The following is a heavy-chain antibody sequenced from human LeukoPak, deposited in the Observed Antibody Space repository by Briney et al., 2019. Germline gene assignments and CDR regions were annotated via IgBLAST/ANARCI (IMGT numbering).Heavy chain of an antibody. V-gene: IGHV4-59*08. J-gene: IGHJ4*02. Sequence: PSETLSLTCTVSGDSLNTYYWSWIRQPPGKGLEWIGYIYYSGNANYNPSPKSRVTISVDTSKNQFSLKLTSVTAAGTAVYYCASDKGASGWGLGYWGQGTLVTVSS. D-gene: IGHD6-19*01. CDR3: ASDKGASGWGLGY. CDR2: IYYSGNA. CDR1: GDSLNTYY.